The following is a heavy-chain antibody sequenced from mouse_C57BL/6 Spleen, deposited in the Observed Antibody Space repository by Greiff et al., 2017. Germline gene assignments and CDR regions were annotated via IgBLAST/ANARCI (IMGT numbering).Heavy chain of an antibody. CDR1: GYSFTGYY. J-gene: IGHJ3*01. D-gene: IGHD2-12*01. CDR3: ARKDYTNQGFAY. Sequence: VQLQQSGPELVKPGASVKISCKASGYSFTGYYMNWVKQSPEKSLEWIGEINPSTGGTTYNQKFKAKATLTVDKSSSTAYMQRKSLTSEDSAVYYCARKDYTNQGFAYWGQGTLVTVSA. CDR2: INPSTGGT. V-gene: IGHV1-42*01.